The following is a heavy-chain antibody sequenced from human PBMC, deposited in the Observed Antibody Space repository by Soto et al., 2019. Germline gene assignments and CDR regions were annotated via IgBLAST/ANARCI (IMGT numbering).Heavy chain of an antibody. CDR2: ISGSGGST. CDR1: GFPISSYA. Sequence: GGSMRVSCAASGFPISSYAMSLVRQAPGKGLEWVSAISGSGGSTYYADSVKGRFTISRDNSKNTLYLQMNSLRAEDTAVYYCAKSAAAGYDYWGQGTLVTVSS. V-gene: IGHV3-23*01. CDR3: AKSAAAGYDY. J-gene: IGHJ4*02. D-gene: IGHD6-13*01.